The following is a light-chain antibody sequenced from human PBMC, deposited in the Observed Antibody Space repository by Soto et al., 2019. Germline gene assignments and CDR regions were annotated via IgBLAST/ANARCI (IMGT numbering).Light chain of an antibody. J-gene: IGKJ1*01. Sequence: EIVLTQSPGTLSLSPGERATLSCRGSQSVTSRYLAWYQQKPGQALRLLIFGASIRDTGIPDRFSGSGSGTDFTLTISRLESEDFAVYYCQQYGSSPGTFGQGTKVEIE. CDR2: GAS. V-gene: IGKV3-20*01. CDR3: QQYGSSPGT. CDR1: QSVTSRY.